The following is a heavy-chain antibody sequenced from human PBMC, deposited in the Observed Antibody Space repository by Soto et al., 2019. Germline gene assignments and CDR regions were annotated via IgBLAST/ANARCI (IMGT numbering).Heavy chain of an antibody. V-gene: IGHV1-58*02. CDR3: AAGDYGVYYYYGMDV. J-gene: IGHJ6*02. CDR2: IVVGSGNT. CDR1: GFTFTSSA. D-gene: IGHD4-17*01. Sequence: QMQLVQSGPEVKKPGTSVKVSCKASGFTFTSSAMQWVRQARGQRLEWIGWIVVGSGNTNYAQKFQERVTITRDMSTSTAYMELGSLRSEDTAVYYCAAGDYGVYYYYGMDVWGQGTTVTVSS.